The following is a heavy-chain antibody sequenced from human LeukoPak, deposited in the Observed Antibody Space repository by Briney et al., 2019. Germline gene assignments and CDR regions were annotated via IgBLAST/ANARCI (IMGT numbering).Heavy chain of an antibody. CDR1: GFTFSSYA. CDR3: ANLYNWNDEIDY. D-gene: IGHD1-1*01. Sequence: PGGSLRLSCTASGFTFSSYAMSWVRQAPGKGLEWVSAISGSGGSTYYADSVKGRFPISRDNSKNTLYLQMNSLRAEDTAVYYCANLYNWNDEIDYWGQGTLVTVS. CDR2: ISGSGGST. J-gene: IGHJ4*02. V-gene: IGHV3-23*01.